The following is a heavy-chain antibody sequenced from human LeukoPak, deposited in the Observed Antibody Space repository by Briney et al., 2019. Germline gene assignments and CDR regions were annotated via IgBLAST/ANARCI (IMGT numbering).Heavy chain of an antibody. CDR1: GFTFSSYA. J-gene: IGHJ4*02. CDR3: ARDRYYDSSRNFDY. CDR2: ISYDGSNK. Sequence: PGRSLRLSCAASGFTFSSYAMHWVRQAPGKGLEWVAVISYDGSNKYYADSVKGRFTISRGNSKNTLYLQMNSLRAEDTAVCYCARDRYYDSSRNFDYWGQGTLVTVSS. D-gene: IGHD3-22*01. V-gene: IGHV3-30*04.